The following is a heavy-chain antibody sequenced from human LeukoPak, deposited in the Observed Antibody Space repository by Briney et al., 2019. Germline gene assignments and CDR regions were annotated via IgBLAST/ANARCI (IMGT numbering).Heavy chain of an antibody. V-gene: IGHV4-39*07. D-gene: IGHD1-26*01. CDR1: GGSISSSSYY. J-gene: IGHJ4*02. CDR3: ARGGSYYGY. Sequence: PSETLSLTCTVSGGSISSSSYYWGWIRQPPGQGLEWIGSIYYSGSTYYNPSLKSRVTISLDTSKSQFSLQLSSVTAADAAVYYCARGGSYYGYWGQGTLVTVSS. CDR2: IYYSGST.